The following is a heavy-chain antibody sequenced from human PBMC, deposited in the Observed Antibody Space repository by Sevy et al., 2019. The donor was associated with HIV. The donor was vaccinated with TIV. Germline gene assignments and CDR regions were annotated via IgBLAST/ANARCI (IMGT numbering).Heavy chain of an antibody. J-gene: IGHJ6*02. Sequence: GGSLRLSCAASGFTFSSYSMNWVRQAPGKGLEWVSYISSSRSTIYYANSVKGRFTISRDNARNSLYLLMNSLRAEDTAVYYCARDRCSSTSCYRDYYYGMDVWGQGTTVTVSS. D-gene: IGHD2-2*02. CDR2: ISSSRSTI. CDR3: ARDRCSSTSCYRDYYYGMDV. CDR1: GFTFSSYS. V-gene: IGHV3-48*01.